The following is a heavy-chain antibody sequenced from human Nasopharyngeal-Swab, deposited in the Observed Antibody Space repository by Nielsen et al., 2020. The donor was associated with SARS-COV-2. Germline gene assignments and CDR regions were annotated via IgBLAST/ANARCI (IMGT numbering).Heavy chain of an antibody. CDR2: IRASGGSR. J-gene: IGHJ4*02. D-gene: IGHD6-19*01. CDR3: ARPQGIAVAAYFDY. Sequence: GGSLRLSCAASGFTFSSYAMSWVRQAPGKGLEWVSGIRASGGSRHYADSVKGRFTISRDNAKNSLYLQMNSLRDEDTAVYYCARPQGIAVAAYFDYWGQGTLVTVSS. V-gene: IGHV3-23*01. CDR1: GFTFSSYA.